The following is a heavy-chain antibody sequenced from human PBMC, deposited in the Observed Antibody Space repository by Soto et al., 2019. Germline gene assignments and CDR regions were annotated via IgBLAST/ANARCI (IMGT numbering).Heavy chain of an antibody. Sequence: ASVKVSCKXSGYTFTSYGISWVRQAPGQGLEWMGWISAYNGNTNYAQKLQGRVTMTTDTSTSTAYMELRSLRSDDTAVYYCARDQVRFLDTTNWFDPWGQGTLVTVSS. CDR3: ARDQVRFLDTTNWFDP. V-gene: IGHV1-18*01. J-gene: IGHJ5*02. D-gene: IGHD3-3*01. CDR1: GYTFTSYG. CDR2: ISAYNGNT.